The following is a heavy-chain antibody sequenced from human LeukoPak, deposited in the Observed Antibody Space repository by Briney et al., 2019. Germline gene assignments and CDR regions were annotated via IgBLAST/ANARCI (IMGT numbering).Heavy chain of an antibody. CDR1: GGTFSSYA. V-gene: IGHV1-69*13. CDR2: IIPIFGTA. Sequence: SVKVSCKASGGTFSSYAISWVRQAPGQGLEWMGGIIPIFGTANYAQKFQGRVTITADESTSTAYMELSSLRSEDTAVYYCAGGQYYYDSSGYYQGDYWGQGTLVTVSS. CDR3: AGGQYYYDSSGYYQGDY. D-gene: IGHD3-22*01. J-gene: IGHJ4*02.